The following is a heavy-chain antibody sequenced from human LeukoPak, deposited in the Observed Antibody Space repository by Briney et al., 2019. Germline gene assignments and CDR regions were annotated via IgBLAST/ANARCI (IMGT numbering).Heavy chain of an antibody. D-gene: IGHD3-10*01. CDR2: IYDTGST. V-gene: IGHV4-59*01. J-gene: IGHJ4*02. CDR3: ARVPKGSGYFNY. CDR1: GGSINSYY. Sequence: SETLSLTCTVSGGSINSYYWSWIRQPPGKGLEWIGYIYDTGSTNYNPSLKSRVTISVDTSKNQFSLKLNSVTAADTAVYYCARVPKGSGYFNYWGQGTLVTVSS.